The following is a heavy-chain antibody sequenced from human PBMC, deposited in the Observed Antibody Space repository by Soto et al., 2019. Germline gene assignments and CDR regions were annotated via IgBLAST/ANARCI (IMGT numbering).Heavy chain of an antibody. CDR2: INPSGGST. CDR1: GYTFTRHY. Sequence: GASVKVSCKASGYTFTRHYMHWVRQAPGQGIEWMGIINPSGGSTSYAQNFQGRVTMTRDTSTSTVYMELSSLRSEDTAVYYCERAESGSYCCSGYWGQGTLVTVSS. V-gene: IGHV1-46*01. J-gene: IGHJ4*02. D-gene: IGHD1-26*01. CDR3: ERAESGSYCCSGY.